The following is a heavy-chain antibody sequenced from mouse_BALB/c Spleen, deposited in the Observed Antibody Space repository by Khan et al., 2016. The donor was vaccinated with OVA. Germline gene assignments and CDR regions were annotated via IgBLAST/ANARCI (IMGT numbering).Heavy chain of an antibody. J-gene: IGHJ4*01. Sequence: VRLQQSGPGLVKPSQSLSLTCTVTGYSITSDYAWNWIRQFPGNKLEWMGYISSTGSTSYNPSLKSRISITRDKSKNQFFLQLNSVTTEDTATYYCARSLYYSDSYAMDYWGQGTSVTVSS. V-gene: IGHV3-2*02. CDR2: ISSTGST. D-gene: IGHD2-13*01. CDR1: GYSITSDYA. CDR3: ARSLYYSDSYAMDY.